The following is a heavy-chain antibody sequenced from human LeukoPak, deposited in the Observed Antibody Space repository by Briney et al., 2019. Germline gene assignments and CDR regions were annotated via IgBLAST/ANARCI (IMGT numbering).Heavy chain of an antibody. CDR3: ARATYYYDSSGYPGGYYFDY. Sequence: PSETLSLTCSVSAGSISSSSYYWGWIRQPPGKGLEWIGSIYYSGSTYYNPSLKSRVTISVDTSKNQFSLKLSSVTAADTAVYYCARATYYYDSSGYPGGYYFDYWGQGTLVTVSS. CDR2: IYYSGST. CDR1: AGSISSSSYY. D-gene: IGHD3-22*01. J-gene: IGHJ4*02. V-gene: IGHV4-39*01.